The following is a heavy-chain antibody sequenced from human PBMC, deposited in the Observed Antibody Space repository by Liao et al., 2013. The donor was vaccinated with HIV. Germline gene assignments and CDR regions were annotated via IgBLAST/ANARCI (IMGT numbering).Heavy chain of an antibody. V-gene: IGHV4-59*01. D-gene: IGHD3-3*01. CDR3: ARGDYDFWSGYYFMSNWFDP. CDR2: IYYSGST. J-gene: IGHJ5*02. Sequence: QVQLQESGPGLVKPSETLSLTCTVSGGSISSYYWSWIRQPPGKGLEWIGYIYYSGSTNYNPSLKSRVTISVDTSKNQFSLKLSSVTAADTAVYYCARGDYDFWSGYYFMSNWFDPWGQGTLVTVSS. CDR1: GGSISSYY.